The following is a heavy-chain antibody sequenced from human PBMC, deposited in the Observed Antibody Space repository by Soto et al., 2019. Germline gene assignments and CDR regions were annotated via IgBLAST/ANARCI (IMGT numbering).Heavy chain of an antibody. CDR3: ARSYYDFWSGYYDGMDV. Sequence: SVKVSCTASGYTFTGYYMHWVRQAPGQGLEWMGWINPNSGGTNYAQKFQGWVTMTRDTSISTAYMELSRLRSDDTAVYYCARSYYDFWSGYYDGMDVWGQGTTVTVSS. CDR1: GYTFTGYY. J-gene: IGHJ6*01. CDR2: INPNSGGT. D-gene: IGHD3-3*01. V-gene: IGHV1-2*04.